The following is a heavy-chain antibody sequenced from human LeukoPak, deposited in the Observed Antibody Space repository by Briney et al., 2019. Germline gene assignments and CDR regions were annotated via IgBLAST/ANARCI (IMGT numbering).Heavy chain of an antibody. Sequence: EGSLRLSCAASGFTFSSYGMHWVRQAPGKGLEWVALIWYDGFNQFYTDSVKGRFTVSRDNSKNTLYVQMNSLRLEDTAVYYCAKDVPAAYFDYWGQGTLVTVSS. CDR1: GFTFSSYG. D-gene: IGHD2-2*01. CDR2: IWYDGFNQ. V-gene: IGHV3-30*02. J-gene: IGHJ4*02. CDR3: AKDVPAAYFDY.